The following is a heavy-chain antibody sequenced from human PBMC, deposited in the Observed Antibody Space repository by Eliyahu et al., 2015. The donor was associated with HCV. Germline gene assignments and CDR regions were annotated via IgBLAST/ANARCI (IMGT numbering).Heavy chain of an antibody. CDR2: VHFTGTT. CDR1: GGSVMSDNW. V-gene: IGHV4-4*02. Sequence: QVQLQESGPGLVKPSGTLSLXXAVSGGSVMSDNWWSWVRQAPGQGLEWIGEVHFTGTTNYNPSLIRPVTISLDTSKNQFSLKLYSLTAADTAVYFCARACSTSSCHGFDYWGQGALVTVSS. J-gene: IGHJ4*02. CDR3: ARACSTSSCHGFDY. D-gene: IGHD2/OR15-2a*01.